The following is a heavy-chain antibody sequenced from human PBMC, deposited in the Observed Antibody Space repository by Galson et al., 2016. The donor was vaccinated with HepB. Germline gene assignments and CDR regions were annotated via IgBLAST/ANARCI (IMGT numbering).Heavy chain of an antibody. CDR3: ARVERFSGSHYDY. CDR1: GFTSSSNR. D-gene: IGHD1-26*01. J-gene: IGHJ4*02. V-gene: IGHV3-74*01. Sequence: SLRLSCAASGFTSSSNRMHWVRQAPGKGLVRVSHIDYDGSSTKYAESVKGRFTISRDNAKNTLFLQMTSLRGDDTAAYYCARVERFSGSHYDYWGQGTLVTVSS. CDR2: IDYDGSST.